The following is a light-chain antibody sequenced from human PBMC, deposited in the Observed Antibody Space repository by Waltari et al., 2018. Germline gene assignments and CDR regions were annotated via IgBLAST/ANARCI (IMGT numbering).Light chain of an antibody. Sequence: DIQMTQSPSSLSASVGDRVTITCRASQRISSYLNWYQQKPGKAPKLLIYAASSLQSRVPSRFRGSGSGTDFTLTISSPQPEDFATYYCQQSYSSPRTFGQGTKVEIK. V-gene: IGKV1-39*01. CDR3: QQSYSSPRT. CDR2: AAS. J-gene: IGKJ1*01. CDR1: QRISSY.